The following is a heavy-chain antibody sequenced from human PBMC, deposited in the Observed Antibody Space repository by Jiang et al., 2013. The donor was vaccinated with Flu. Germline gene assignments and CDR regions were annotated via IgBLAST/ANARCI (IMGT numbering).Heavy chain of an antibody. D-gene: IGHD6-25*01. CDR3: AREGRLSDYGMDV. Sequence: KVPCKASGYTFTTHAINWVRQAPGQGLEWMGWINTNTRTPTYAQGFTGRFVFSLDTSVSTAYLQISSLKAEDTAVYYCAREGRLSDYGMDVWGQGTTVTVSS. CDR2: INTNTRTP. V-gene: IGHV7-4-1*02. CDR1: GYTFTTHA. J-gene: IGHJ6*02.